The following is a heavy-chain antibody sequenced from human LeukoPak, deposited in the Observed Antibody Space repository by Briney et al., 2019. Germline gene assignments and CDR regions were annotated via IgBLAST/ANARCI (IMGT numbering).Heavy chain of an antibody. CDR1: GFTFSRYS. CDR2: ISSSSNYI. V-gene: IGHV3-21*04. D-gene: IGHD2-21*02. J-gene: IGHJ4*02. Sequence: GGSLRLSCAASGFTFSRYSMNWVRQAPGKGLEWVSSISSSSNYIYYADSVKGRFTVSRDNSKNTLYVQMKSLRAEDTAVYYCAKDFVVVPGNVNYFDYWGQGTLVTVSS. CDR3: AKDFVVVPGNVNYFDY.